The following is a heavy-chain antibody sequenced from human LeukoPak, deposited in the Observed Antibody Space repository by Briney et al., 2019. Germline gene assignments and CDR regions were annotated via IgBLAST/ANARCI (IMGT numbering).Heavy chain of an antibody. Sequence: GGSLRLSCTASGLTFSTSGFNWVRQAPGEGLEWVASIGPTGSDRYHADSIKGRFTISGDNANNFLYLQMNSLRAEDTAVYYCATETNGRHYDYWGQGTLPTVSS. CDR1: GLTFSTSG. V-gene: IGHV3-21*06. CDR2: IGPTGSDR. J-gene: IGHJ4*02. CDR3: ATETNGRHYDY. D-gene: IGHD1-14*01.